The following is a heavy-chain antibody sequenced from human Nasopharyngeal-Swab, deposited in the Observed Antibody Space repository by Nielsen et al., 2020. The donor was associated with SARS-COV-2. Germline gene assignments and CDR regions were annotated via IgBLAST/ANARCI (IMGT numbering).Heavy chain of an antibody. Sequence: WIRQRPGKGLEWIGSIYYSGRTNYNPSLKSRVTISVDTSKNQFSLKLSSVTAADTAVYYCARNLMVRGVTSLAFDYWGQGTVVTVSS. J-gene: IGHJ4*02. CDR3: ARNLMVRGVTSLAFDY. D-gene: IGHD3-10*01. CDR2: IYYSGRT. V-gene: IGHV4-39*07.